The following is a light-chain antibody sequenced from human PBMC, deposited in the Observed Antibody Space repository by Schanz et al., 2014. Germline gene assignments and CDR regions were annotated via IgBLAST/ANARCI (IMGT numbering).Light chain of an antibody. Sequence: EVVMTQSPVTLSVSPGERATLSCRASQSVRSNLAWYQHKPGQAPRLLVYGPSTRATGVPARFSGSGSGTEFTLTISSLQSEDFAVYYCQQRSNWPLTFGGGTKVEIK. CDR2: GPS. CDR3: QQRSNWPLT. J-gene: IGKJ4*01. V-gene: IGKV3-15*01. CDR1: QSVRSN.